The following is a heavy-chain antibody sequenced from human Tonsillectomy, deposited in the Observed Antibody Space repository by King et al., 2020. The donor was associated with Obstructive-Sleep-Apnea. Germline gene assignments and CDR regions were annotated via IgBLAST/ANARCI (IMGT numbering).Heavy chain of an antibody. Sequence: VQLVESGGGVVQPGRSLRLSCPASGFTFSSYAMHWVRQAPGKGLEGVALISYDGSIKYYADSGKGRFTSSRENSKNTLFLQMNSLRAEETAMYYCARGDYFDSRVLRGDYYYGMDVWGQGTTVTVSS. CDR1: GFTFSSYA. D-gene: IGHD3-22*01. V-gene: IGHV3-30-3*01. J-gene: IGHJ6*02. CDR2: ISYDGSIK. CDR3: ARGDYFDSRVLRGDYYYGMDV.